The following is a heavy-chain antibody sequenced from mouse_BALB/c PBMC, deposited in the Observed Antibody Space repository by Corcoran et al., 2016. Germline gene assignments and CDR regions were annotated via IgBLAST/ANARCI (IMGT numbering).Heavy chain of an antibody. V-gene: IGHV9-3-1*01. Sequence: QIQLVQSGPELKKPGETVKISCKASGYTFTNYGMNWVKQAPGKGLKWMGWINTYTGEPTYADDFKGRFAFSLETSASTAYLQINNLKNEDTATYFGAIHYYGYFDYWGQGTTLTVSS. CDR3: AIHYYGYFDY. D-gene: IGHD1-2*01. J-gene: IGHJ2*01. CDR1: GYTFTNYG. CDR2: INTYTGEP.